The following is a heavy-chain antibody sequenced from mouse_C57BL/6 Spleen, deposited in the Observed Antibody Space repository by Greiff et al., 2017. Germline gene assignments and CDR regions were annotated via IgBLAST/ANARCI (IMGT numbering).Heavy chain of an antibody. CDR2: IDPSDSYT. CDR1: GYTFTSYW. V-gene: IGHV1-59*01. J-gene: IGHJ4*01. CDR3: AKGVVRAMDY. D-gene: IGHD1-3*01. Sequence: QVQLQQPGAELVRPGTSVKLSCKASGYTFTSYWMHWVKQRPGQGLEWIGVIDPSDSYTNYNQKFKGKDTLTVDTSSSTAYMQLRNLTSEDSAVFYCAKGVVRAMDYWGQGTSVTVSS.